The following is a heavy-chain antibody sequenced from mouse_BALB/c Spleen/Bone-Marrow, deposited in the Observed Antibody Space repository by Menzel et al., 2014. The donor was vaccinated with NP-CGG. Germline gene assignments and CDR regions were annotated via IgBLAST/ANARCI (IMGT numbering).Heavy chain of an antibody. CDR2: IDPSDSYT. V-gene: IGHV1-69*02. CDR1: GYTFTSYW. Sequence: VKLMESGADLVKPGASVKLSCKASGYTFTSYWMHWVKQRPGQGLEWIGEIDPSDSYTNYNQKFKGKATLTVDKSSSTAYMQLSSLASEDSAVYYCARGLYGDSVYWGQGTTLTVSP. CDR3: ARGLYGDSVY. J-gene: IGHJ2*01. D-gene: IGHD2-13*01.